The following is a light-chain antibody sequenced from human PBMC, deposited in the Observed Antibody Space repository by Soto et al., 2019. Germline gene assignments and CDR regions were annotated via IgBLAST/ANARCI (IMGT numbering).Light chain of an antibody. J-gene: IGKJ3*01. CDR1: QDVSRY. V-gene: IGKV1-9*01. CDR3: HQLNSYVFA. CDR2: AAS. Sequence: DIQLTQSPSFLSASVGDRVTITCRASQDVSRYLAWYQQKPGKAPNLLIYAASTLRSGVPSRFSGSGSETEFPLTISSLQPEDFATYYCHQLNSYVFAFGPGTKVDIK.